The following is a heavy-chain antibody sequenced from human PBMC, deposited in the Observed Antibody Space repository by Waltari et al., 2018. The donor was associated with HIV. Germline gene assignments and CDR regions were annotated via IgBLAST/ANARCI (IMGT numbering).Heavy chain of an antibody. D-gene: IGHD3-22*01. CDR3: AREALYDSSGYYFDY. Sequence: EVQLVESGGGLVQPGGSLRLSGAASAFTFNKYWMTWVRQAPGKGLEWVANIKQDESEKYYVDSLKGRFTISRDNAKNSLFLQMNSLRVEDTAVYYCAREALYDSSGYYFDYWGQGTLVTVSS. J-gene: IGHJ4*02. V-gene: IGHV3-7*01. CDR1: AFTFNKYW. CDR2: IKQDESEK.